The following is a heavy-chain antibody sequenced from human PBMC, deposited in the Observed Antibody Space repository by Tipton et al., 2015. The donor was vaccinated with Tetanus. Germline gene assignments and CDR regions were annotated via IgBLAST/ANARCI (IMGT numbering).Heavy chain of an antibody. CDR1: GFRFSDYS. V-gene: IGHV3-48*01. Sequence: GSLRLSCVVSGFRFSDYSMNWVRQAPGRGLEWISCINARTNTIYYTDSVKGRFTISRDNAKNALYLQMSSLRAEDTAVYYCARMYDSGWYPLNGLDIWGQGTMVTVSS. J-gene: IGHJ3*02. D-gene: IGHD6-19*01. CDR3: ARMYDSGWYPLNGLDI. CDR2: INARTNTI.